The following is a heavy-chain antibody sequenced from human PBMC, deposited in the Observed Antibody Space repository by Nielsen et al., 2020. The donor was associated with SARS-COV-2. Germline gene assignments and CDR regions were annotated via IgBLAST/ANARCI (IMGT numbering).Heavy chain of an antibody. CDR1: GFTFSSYA. CDR2: ISASGGST. CDR3: AKFTVVDY. V-gene: IGHV3-23*01. Sequence: GGSLRLSCAASGFTFSSYAMSWVRQAPGKGLEWVSAISASGGSTYYADSVKGRFIVSRDNSKNTLYLQMNSLRAEDTAIYYCAKFTVVDYWGQGTLVTVSS. D-gene: IGHD4-11*01. J-gene: IGHJ4*02.